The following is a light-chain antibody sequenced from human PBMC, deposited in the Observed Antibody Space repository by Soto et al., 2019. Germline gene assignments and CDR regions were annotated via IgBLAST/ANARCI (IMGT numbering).Light chain of an antibody. CDR1: QSVRTK. CDR3: QQYENLPT. Sequence: EIVMTQSPATLSVSPGERATLSCRASQSVRTKLAWYQQKPGQAPRLLIYGASTRATGIPARFSGSGSGTDFTLTISRLQPEDIATYYCQQYENLPTFGQGTRLEIK. CDR2: GAS. V-gene: IGKV3-15*01. J-gene: IGKJ5*01.